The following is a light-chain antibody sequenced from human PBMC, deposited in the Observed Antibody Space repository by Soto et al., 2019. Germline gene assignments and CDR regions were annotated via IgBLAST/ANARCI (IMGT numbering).Light chain of an antibody. CDR3: QSYDSSLSGHV. V-gene: IGLV1-40*01. CDR2: RNI. CDR1: SSNIGEGYD. Sequence: QSVLTQPPSVSGAPGQRVTISCTGSSSNIGEGYDVHWYQHLPGTAPKLLIFRNINRPSGVPDRFSGSKSGTSASLAITGLQAEDEADYYCQSYDSSLSGHVFGTGTKVTVL. J-gene: IGLJ1*01.